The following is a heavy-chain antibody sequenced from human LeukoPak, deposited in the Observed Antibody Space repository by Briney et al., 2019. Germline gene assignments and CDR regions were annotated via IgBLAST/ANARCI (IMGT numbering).Heavy chain of an antibody. D-gene: IGHD3-10*01. CDR3: ARGPIGSGSYYIDY. CDR1: GYTFTSYD. Sequence: ASVKVSCKASGYTFTSYDINWVRQATGQGLEWMGWMNPNSGNTGYAQKFQGRVTMTRNTSISTAYMELSSLRSEDTAVYYCARGPIGSGSYYIDYWGQGTLVTVPS. CDR2: MNPNSGNT. V-gene: IGHV1-8*01. J-gene: IGHJ4*02.